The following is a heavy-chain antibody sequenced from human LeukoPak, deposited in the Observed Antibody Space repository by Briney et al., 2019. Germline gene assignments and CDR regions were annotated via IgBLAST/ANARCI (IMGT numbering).Heavy chain of an antibody. D-gene: IGHD2-15*01. CDR3: ARGAYCSGGSCHCDY. Sequence: GGSLRLSCAASGFSFSRHWINWVRQAPGKGLEWVANIKEDGSEKYYVDSVKGRFTISRDNAKNSLYLQMNSLRAKDTAVYYCARGAYCSGGSCHCDYWGQGTLVTVSS. J-gene: IGHJ4*02. CDR1: GFSFSRHW. CDR2: IKEDGSEK. V-gene: IGHV3-7*01.